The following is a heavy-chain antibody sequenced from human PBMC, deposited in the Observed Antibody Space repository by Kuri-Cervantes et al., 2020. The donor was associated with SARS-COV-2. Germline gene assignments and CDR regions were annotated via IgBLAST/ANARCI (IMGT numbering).Heavy chain of an antibody. CDR1: GGTFSSYT. D-gene: IGHD2-21*01. V-gene: IGHV1-69*02. CDR2: IIPILGIA. Sequence: SVKVSCKASGGTFSSYTITWVRQAPGQGLEWMGRIIPILGIANYAQKFQGRVTITADKSTSTAYMELSSLRSEDTAVYYCARGYCGGDCYSGFDWFDPWGQGTLVTVSS. J-gene: IGHJ5*02. CDR3: ARGYCGGDCYSGFDWFDP.